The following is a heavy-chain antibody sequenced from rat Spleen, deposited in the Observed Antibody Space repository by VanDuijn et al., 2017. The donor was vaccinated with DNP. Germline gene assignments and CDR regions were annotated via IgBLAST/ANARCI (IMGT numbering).Heavy chain of an antibody. V-gene: IGHV5-27*01. CDR1: GFTFSAYY. CDR3: ATLSRGWFAY. J-gene: IGHJ3*01. D-gene: IGHD2-6*01. Sequence: EVQLVESGGGLVQPGRSLKLSCAASGFTFSAYYMAWVRQAPAKGLEWVAYIGSPAYAPYYADSVKGRFTISRDNAKSTLYLQMDSLRSEDTATYYCATLSRGWFAYWGQGTLVTVSS. CDR2: IGSPAYAP.